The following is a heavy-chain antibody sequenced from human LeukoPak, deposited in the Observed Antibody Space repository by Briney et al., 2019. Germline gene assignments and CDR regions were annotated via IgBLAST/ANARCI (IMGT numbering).Heavy chain of an antibody. J-gene: IGHJ4*02. V-gene: IGHV4-59*01. CDR3: ARDQRVAGLDY. D-gene: IGHD6-19*01. CDR1: GGPISSYY. Sequence: AETLSLTYTGSGGPISSYYWSWIRQPPGKGLEWVGYIYYSGSTNYNPSLKSRVTISVDTSKNQFSLKLSSVTAADTAVYCCARDQRVAGLDYWGQGTLVTVSS. CDR2: IYYSGST.